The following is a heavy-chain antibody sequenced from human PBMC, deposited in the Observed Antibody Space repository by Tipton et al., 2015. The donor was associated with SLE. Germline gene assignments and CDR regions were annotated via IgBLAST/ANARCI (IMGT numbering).Heavy chain of an antibody. D-gene: IGHD3-22*01. CDR2: IYHSGTT. CDR3: ARASGGLLPFDY. J-gene: IGHJ4*02. Sequence: GSLRLSCAVSGGSISSSNWWTWVRQPPGKGLEWIGQIYHSGTTNYNPSLESRVTISVDKSKKQFSLKLTSVTAADTAVYYCARASGGLLPFDYWGQGTLVTVSS. CDR1: GGSISSSNW. V-gene: IGHV4-4*02.